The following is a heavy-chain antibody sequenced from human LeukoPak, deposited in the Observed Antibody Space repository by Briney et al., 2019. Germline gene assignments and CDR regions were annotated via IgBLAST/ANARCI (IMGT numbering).Heavy chain of an antibody. V-gene: IGHV4-34*01. J-gene: IGHJ3*02. Sequence: SETLSLTCAVYGGSFSGYYWSWIRQPPGKGLEWIGEINHSGSTNYNPSLKSRVTISVDTSKNQFSLQLSSVTAADTHMYYCAATDAFDIWGQGTMVTVSS. CDR3: AATDAFDI. CDR1: GGSFSGYY. CDR2: INHSGST.